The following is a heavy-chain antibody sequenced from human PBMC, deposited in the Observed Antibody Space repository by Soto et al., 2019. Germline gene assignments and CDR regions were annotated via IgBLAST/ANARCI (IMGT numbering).Heavy chain of an antibody. CDR2: INIVGGAT. Sequence: EVQLLESGGGLVQPGGSLRLSCAASGFTFSNYAMSWVRQAPGKALEWVSSINIVGGATNYADSVRGRFTMSRDDSRNTVFLQINSLRAEDTAVYYCTKNYYFDSWGQGTLVTVSS. CDR1: GFTFSNYA. J-gene: IGHJ4*02. V-gene: IGHV3-23*01. CDR3: TKNYYFDS.